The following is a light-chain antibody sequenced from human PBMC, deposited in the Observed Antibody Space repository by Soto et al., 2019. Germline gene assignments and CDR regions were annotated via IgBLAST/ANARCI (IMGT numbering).Light chain of an antibody. V-gene: IGKV3-20*01. CDR3: QQYGSSTAT. CDR1: QSVSSNY. Sequence: EFVLTQSPGTLSLSPGERATLSCRASQSVSSNYLAWYQQKPGQAPRLLIYGASNRATDIPDRFSASGSGTDFTLTISRLEPEDFAVYFCQQYGSSTATFGQGTKVDIK. CDR2: GAS. J-gene: IGKJ1*01.